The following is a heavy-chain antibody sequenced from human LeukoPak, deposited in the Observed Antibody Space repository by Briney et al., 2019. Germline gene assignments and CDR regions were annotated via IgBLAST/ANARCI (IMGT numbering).Heavy chain of an antibody. CDR3: ARDYYDFWSGYYYYYYYMDV. CDR2: MNPYSGDT. Sequence: ASVKVSCKASGYTFTSYDINWVRQATGQGLEWMGWMNPYSGDTCYARKLEGRITMTRTTSIATAYMELRILISEDTAVYYCARDYYDFWSGYYYYYYYMDVWGKGTTVTVSS. V-gene: IGHV1-8*01. D-gene: IGHD3-3*01. CDR1: GYTFTSYD. J-gene: IGHJ6*03.